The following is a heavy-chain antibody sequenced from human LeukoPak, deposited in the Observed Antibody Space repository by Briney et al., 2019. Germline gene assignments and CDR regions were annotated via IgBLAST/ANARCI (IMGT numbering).Heavy chain of an antibody. CDR1: GFTFSNAW. J-gene: IGHJ4*02. V-gene: IGHV3-15*01. D-gene: IGHD1-26*01. CDR2: IKSKTDGGTT. Sequence: SGGSLRLSCAASGFTFSNAWMSWVCQAPGKGLEWVGRIKSKTDGGTTDYAAPVKGRFTISRDDSKNTLYLQMNSLKTEDTAVYYCTTKSRPWELFNFDYWGQGTLVTVSS. CDR3: TTKSRPWELFNFDY.